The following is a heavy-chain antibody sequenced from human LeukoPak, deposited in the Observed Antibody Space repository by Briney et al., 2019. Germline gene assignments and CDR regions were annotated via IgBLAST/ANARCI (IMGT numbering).Heavy chain of an antibody. CDR2: TSWNSGTI. CDR3: AKDSRPRFDTSGWYSFDY. Sequence: GGSLRLSCAASGFTFDDYAMHWVRQAPGRGLEWVAGTSWNSGTIAYGDSVKGRFTISRDNAKDSLWLQMNSLRAEDMALYYCAKDSRPRFDTSGWYSFDYWGQGTLVTVSS. V-gene: IGHV3-9*03. J-gene: IGHJ4*02. CDR1: GFTFDDYA. D-gene: IGHD6-19*01.